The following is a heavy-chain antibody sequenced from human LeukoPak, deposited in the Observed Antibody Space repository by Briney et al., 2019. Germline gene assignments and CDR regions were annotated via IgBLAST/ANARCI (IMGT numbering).Heavy chain of an antibody. D-gene: IGHD3-22*01. Sequence: GGSLRLSCAASGFTVSSNYMSWLRQAPGKGLEWVSVIYSGGSTYYADSVKGRFTISRDNSKNTLYLQMNSLRAEYTAVYYCASNLLSSRIVVATAGAFDMWAQGTMVSVSS. V-gene: IGHV3-53*01. CDR3: ASNLLSSRIVVATAGAFDM. CDR2: IYSGGST. CDR1: GFTVSSNY. J-gene: IGHJ3*02.